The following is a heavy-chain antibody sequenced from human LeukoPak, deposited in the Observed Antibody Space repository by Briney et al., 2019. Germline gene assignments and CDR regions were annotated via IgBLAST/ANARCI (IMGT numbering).Heavy chain of an antibody. Sequence: SETLSLTCAVYGGSFSGYYWSWIRQPPGKGVEWIGEINHSGSTNYNPSLKSRVTISVDTSKNQFSLKLSSVTAADTAVYYCARAGNMGSGWYRDYWGQGTLVTVSS. CDR2: INHSGST. CDR3: ARAGNMGSGWYRDY. V-gene: IGHV4-34*01. J-gene: IGHJ4*02. CDR1: GGSFSGYY. D-gene: IGHD6-19*01.